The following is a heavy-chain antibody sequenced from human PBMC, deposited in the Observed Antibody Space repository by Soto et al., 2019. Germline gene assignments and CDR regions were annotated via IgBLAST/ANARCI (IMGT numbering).Heavy chain of an antibody. D-gene: IGHD5-18*01. CDR3: ARDTGYSYGYGVYYYGMDV. Sequence: QVQLVQSGAEVKKPGASVKVSCKASGYTFTSYGISWVRQAPGQGLEWMGWISAYNGNTNYAQKLQGRVTMTTDTSTSTAYMELRSLRSDVTAVYYCARDTGYSYGYGVYYYGMDVWGQGTTVTVSS. V-gene: IGHV1-18*04. CDR1: GYTFTSYG. CDR2: ISAYNGNT. J-gene: IGHJ6*02.